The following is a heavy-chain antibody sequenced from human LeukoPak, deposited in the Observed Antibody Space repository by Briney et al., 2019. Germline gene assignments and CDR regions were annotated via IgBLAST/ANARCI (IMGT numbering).Heavy chain of an antibody. Sequence: GGSLRLSCAASGFTFSSSAVSWVRQAPGKGLEWLSTINGGGGGTYYADSVKGRFTISRDNSKNTLYLQMNSLRAEDTAVYYCARDDYRADANWGQGTLVTVSS. CDR2: INGGGGGT. CDR3: ARDDYRADAN. D-gene: IGHD4/OR15-4a*01. J-gene: IGHJ4*02. V-gene: IGHV3-23*01. CDR1: GFTFSSSA.